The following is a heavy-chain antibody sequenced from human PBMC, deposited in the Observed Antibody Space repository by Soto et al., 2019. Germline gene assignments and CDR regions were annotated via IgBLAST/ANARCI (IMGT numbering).Heavy chain of an antibody. CDR1: GGSFSGYY. CDR2: INHSGST. J-gene: IGHJ4*02. V-gene: IGHV4-34*01. CDR3: ARGWEYSYGYNFDY. Sequence: QVQLQQWGAGLLKPSETLSLTCAVYGGSFSGYYWSWIRQPPGKGLEWTGEINHSGSTNYNPSLKSRVTISVDTFKNQFSLKLSSVTAADTAVYYCARGWEYSYGYNFDYWGQGTLVTVSS. D-gene: IGHD5-18*01.